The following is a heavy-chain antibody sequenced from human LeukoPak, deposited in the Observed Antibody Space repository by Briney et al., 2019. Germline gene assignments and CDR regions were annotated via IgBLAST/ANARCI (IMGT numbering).Heavy chain of an antibody. J-gene: IGHJ4*02. CDR3: ARVDKNGGTTFDY. CDR2: INHSGST. V-gene: IGHV4-34*01. D-gene: IGHD2/OR15-2a*01. CDR1: GGSFSDYY. Sequence: SETLSLTCAVYGGSFSDYYWSWIRQPPGKGLEWIGEINHSGSTNYNPSLKSRVIISVDTSKNQLSLKLSSVTAADTAVYYCARVDKNGGTTFDYWGQGTLVTVSS.